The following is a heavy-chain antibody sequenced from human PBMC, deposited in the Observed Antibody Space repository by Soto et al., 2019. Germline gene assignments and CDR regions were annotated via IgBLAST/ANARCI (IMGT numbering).Heavy chain of an antibody. Sequence: PGGSLRLSCAASGFTFSSYSMNWVRQAPGKGLEWVSYISSSSSTIYYADSVKGRFTISRDNAKNSLYLQMNSLRDEDTAVYYCAREPPYSESYLDDYWSQGTLVTVSA. J-gene: IGHJ4*02. V-gene: IGHV3-48*02. CDR3: AREPPYSESYLDDY. CDR1: GFTFSSYS. CDR2: ISSSSSTI. D-gene: IGHD1-26*01.